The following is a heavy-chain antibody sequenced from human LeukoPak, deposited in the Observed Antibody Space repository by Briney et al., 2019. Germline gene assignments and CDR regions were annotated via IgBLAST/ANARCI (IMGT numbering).Heavy chain of an antibody. J-gene: IGHJ6*03. CDR1: GFTFGDYA. V-gene: IGHV3-49*04. CDR2: IRSKAYGGTT. D-gene: IGHD6-13*01. CDR3: TRVDSGSRPYYYYYYMDV. Sequence: GGSLRLSCTASGFTFGDYAMSWVRQAPGKGLEWVGFIRSKAYGGTTEYAASVKGRFTISRDDSKSIAYLQMNSLKTEDTAVYYCTRVDSGSRPYYYYYYMDVWGKGTTVTISS.